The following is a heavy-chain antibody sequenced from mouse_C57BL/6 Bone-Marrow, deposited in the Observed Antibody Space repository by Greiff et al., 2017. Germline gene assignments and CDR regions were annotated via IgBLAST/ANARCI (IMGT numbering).Heavy chain of an antibody. CDR2: IDPNYGTT. D-gene: IGHD2-4*01. CDR3: ARGYDYDYAMDY. J-gene: IGHJ4*01. V-gene: IGHV1-39*01. CDR1: GYSFTDYN. Sequence: EVKLMESGPELVKPGASVKISCKASGYSFTDYNMNWVKQSNGKSLEWIGVIDPNYGTTSSNQKFKGKATLTVAQSSSTAYMQLNSLTSEDSAVYYCARGYDYDYAMDYWGQGTSVTVSS.